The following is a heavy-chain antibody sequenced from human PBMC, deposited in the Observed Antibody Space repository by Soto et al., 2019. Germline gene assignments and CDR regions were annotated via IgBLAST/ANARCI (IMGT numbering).Heavy chain of an antibody. J-gene: IGHJ6*02. CDR1: GDSVSSNSAA. CDR2: TYYRSKWYN. V-gene: IGHV6-1*01. D-gene: IGHD6-13*01. Sequence: PSQTLSLTCAISGDSVSSNSAAWNWIRQSPSRGLEWLGRTYYRSKWYNDYAVSVKSRITINPDTSKNQFSLQLNSVTPEDTAVYYCASSGAYSSGWYQYYYYGMDVWGQGTTVTVSS. CDR3: ASSGAYSSGWYQYYYYGMDV.